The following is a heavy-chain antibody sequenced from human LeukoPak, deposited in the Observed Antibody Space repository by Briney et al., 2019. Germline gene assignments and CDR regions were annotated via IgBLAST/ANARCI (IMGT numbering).Heavy chain of an antibody. J-gene: IGHJ5*02. V-gene: IGHV1-46*01. Sequence: ASVKVSCKASGYTFTSYYMHWVRQAPGQGLEWMGIINPSGGSTSYAQKFQGRVTMTRDMSTSTVYMELSSLRSEDTAVYYCARGPVLRYFDPRHNWFDPWGQGTLVTVSS. CDR1: GYTFTSYY. CDR3: ARGPVLRYFDPRHNWFDP. CDR2: INPSGGST. D-gene: IGHD3-9*01.